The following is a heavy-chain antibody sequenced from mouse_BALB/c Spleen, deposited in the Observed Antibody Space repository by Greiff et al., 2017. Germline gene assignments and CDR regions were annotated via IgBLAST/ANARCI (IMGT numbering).Heavy chain of an antibody. CDR3: ARSYGYDDY. V-gene: IGHV3-6*02. J-gene: IGHJ2*01. Sequence: VQLKESGPGLVKPSQSLSLTCSVTGYSITSGYYWNWIRQFPGNKLEWMGYISYDGSNNYNPSLKNRISITRDTSKNQFFLKLNSVTTEDTATYYCARSYGYDDYWGQGTTLTVSS. CDR1: GYSITSGYY. CDR2: ISYDGSN. D-gene: IGHD2-2*01.